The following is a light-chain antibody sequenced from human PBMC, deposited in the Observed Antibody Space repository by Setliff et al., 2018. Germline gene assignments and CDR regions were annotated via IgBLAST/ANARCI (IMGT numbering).Light chain of an antibody. CDR2: EVS. CDR3: SSYAGSNNPYV. J-gene: IGLJ1*01. V-gene: IGLV2-8*01. Sequence: QSALAQPPSASGSPGQSVTISCTGTSNDVGGYNYVSWYQQHPGKAPKLMIYEVSKRPSGVPDRFSGSKSGNTASLTVSGLQAEDEADYYCSSYAGSNNPYVFGTGTKVTV. CDR1: SNDVGGYNY.